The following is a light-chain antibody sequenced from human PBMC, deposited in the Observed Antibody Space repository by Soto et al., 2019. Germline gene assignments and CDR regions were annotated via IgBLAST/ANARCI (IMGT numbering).Light chain of an antibody. CDR3: QQYNTYSYT. Sequence: DIQMTQSPSTLSASVGDRVTITCRASQSISSWLAWYQQKPGKAPKLLIYDASSLESRVPSRFSGSESGTEFTNAIRGLRPDDFATHYCQQYNTYSYTVGQGPKLEIK. J-gene: IGKJ2*01. CDR2: DAS. V-gene: IGKV1-5*01. CDR1: QSISSW.